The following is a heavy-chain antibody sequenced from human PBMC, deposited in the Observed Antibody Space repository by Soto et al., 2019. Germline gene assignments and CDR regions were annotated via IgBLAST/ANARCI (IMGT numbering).Heavy chain of an antibody. J-gene: IGHJ4*02. CDR3: TRGRSDYFDY. Sequence: SGSRVRQAPGKGLEWVSYISSTSTSIYYADSVKGRFTISRDNARNSLYLQMNSLRDEDTAVYYCTRGRSDYFDYWGQGTLVTVSS. CDR2: ISSTSTSI. CDR1: S. V-gene: IGHV3-48*02.